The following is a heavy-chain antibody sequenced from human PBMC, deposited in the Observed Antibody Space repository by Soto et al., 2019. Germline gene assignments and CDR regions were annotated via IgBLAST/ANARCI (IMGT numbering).Heavy chain of an antibody. J-gene: IGHJ4*02. V-gene: IGHV3-30*18. Sequence: GGSLRLSCAASGFIFSTYAMQWVRQATGKRLEWVAVISNDGGTKYYSDSVKGRFTISRDNSKNTVYLHMNGLRPEDTAVYYCAKDGGPGGTFGYWGQGTLVTVSS. CDR1: GFIFSTYA. D-gene: IGHD3-16*01. CDR3: AKDGGPGGTFGY. CDR2: ISNDGGTK.